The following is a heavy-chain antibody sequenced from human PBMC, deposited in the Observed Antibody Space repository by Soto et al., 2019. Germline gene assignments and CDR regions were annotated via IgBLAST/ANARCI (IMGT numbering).Heavy chain of an antibody. CDR2: INHSGNT. J-gene: IGHJ4*01. CDR3: ANLIVFHSSYYHDY. V-gene: IGHV4-34*01. Sequence: SETVSLTCPVYGVPFSGYYWSWIRQSPGKGLEWIGEINHSGNTNYNPSLKSRVNMLVDTSKNQFSLSLSSVTAADTAVYYCANLIVFHSSYYHDYWGHGTLVTVSS. D-gene: IGHD1-26*01. CDR1: GVPFSGYY.